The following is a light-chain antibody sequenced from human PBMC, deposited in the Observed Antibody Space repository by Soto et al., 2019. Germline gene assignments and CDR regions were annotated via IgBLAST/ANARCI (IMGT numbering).Light chain of an antibody. CDR1: QGISSD. V-gene: IGKV1-13*02. CDR2: DAS. CDR3: QQLNGYVALT. Sequence: AIQMTQSPSSLSASVGDRVTVTCRASQGISSDLGWFQQKPGKVPKLLIYDASTLQSGVPSRFSGSRSGTEFTLTISSLQPEDFATYYCQQLNGYVALTFGGGTKVEIK. J-gene: IGKJ4*01.